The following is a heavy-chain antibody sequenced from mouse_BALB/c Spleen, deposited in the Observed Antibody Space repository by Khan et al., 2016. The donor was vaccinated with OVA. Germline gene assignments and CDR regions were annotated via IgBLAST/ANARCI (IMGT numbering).Heavy chain of an antibody. V-gene: IGHV3-2*02. CDR3: ARGTSYGYAMDY. D-gene: IGHD1-1*01. CDR2: ISYSGST. J-gene: IGHJ4*01. CDR1: GYSITSNYA. Sequence: EVQLQESGPGLVKPSQSLSLTCTVTGYSITSNYAWNWIRQFPGNKLEWMGYISYSGSTSYNPSLKSRISITRDTSKNQFFLQLSSVTTEDTATYYCARGTSYGYAMDYWGPGPSVTVSS.